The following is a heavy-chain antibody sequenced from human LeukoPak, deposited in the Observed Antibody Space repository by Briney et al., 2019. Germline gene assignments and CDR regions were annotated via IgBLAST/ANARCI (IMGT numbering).Heavy chain of an antibody. J-gene: IGHJ3*02. CDR1: GGSFSGYY. Sequence: SETLSLTCAVYGGSFSGYYWGWIRQPPGKGLEWIGSIDHIGTTYYNPSVKSRVIVSIDTSKNQFSLKVTSLTAADTAVYYCARSDGYGLVGIWGQGTMVTVSS. CDR2: IDHIGTT. CDR3: ARSDGYGLVGI. D-gene: IGHD3-10*01. V-gene: IGHV4-34*01.